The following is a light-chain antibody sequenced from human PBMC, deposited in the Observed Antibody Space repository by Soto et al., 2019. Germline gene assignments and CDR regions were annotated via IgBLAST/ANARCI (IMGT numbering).Light chain of an antibody. Sequence: DIQMSQSPSSLSASVGDRVTITCRASQGISNYLAWYQQKPGKVPKLLIYAASTLQSGVPSRFSGSGSGTAFTLATSGLQPEDGATYYYKKYNSVPLTFGGGTKVEIK. CDR1: QGISNY. J-gene: IGKJ4*01. V-gene: IGKV1-27*01. CDR2: AAS. CDR3: KKYNSVPLT.